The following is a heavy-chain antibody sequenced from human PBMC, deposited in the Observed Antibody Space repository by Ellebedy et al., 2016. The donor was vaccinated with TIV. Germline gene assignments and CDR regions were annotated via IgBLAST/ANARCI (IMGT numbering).Heavy chain of an antibody. CDR3: ARVGNYYGGNPSYYFDY. Sequence: SVKVSCKASGGTFSSYGISWVRQAPGQGLEWMGRIIPILGKANYAQKFQGRVTITADESTYTAYMELSSLRSEDTAVYYCARVGNYYGGNPSYYFDYWGQGTLVTVSS. J-gene: IGHJ4*02. CDR1: GGTFSSYG. V-gene: IGHV1-69*11. CDR2: IIPILGKA. D-gene: IGHD4-23*01.